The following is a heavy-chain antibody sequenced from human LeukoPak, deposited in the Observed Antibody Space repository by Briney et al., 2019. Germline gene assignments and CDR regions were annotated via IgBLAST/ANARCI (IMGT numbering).Heavy chain of an antibody. D-gene: IGHD2-2*02. CDR2: INPNSGGT. V-gene: IGHV1-2*02. J-gene: IGHJ6*03. Sequence: ASVRVSCKASGGTFSSYAISWMRQAPGQGLEWMGWINPNSGGTNYAQKFQGRVTMTRDTSISTAYMELSRLRSDDTAVYYCARDLGSTSCYNCYYYYMDVWGKGTTVTVSS. CDR3: ARDLGSTSCYNCYYYYMDV. CDR1: GGTFSSYA.